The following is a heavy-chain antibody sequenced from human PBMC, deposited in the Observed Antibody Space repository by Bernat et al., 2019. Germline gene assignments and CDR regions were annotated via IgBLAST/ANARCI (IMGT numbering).Heavy chain of an antibody. CDR1: GFTFSSYE. J-gene: IGHJ5*02. CDR3: ASRIAVTGSWRGS. Sequence: EVQLVESGGGLVQPGGSLRLSCAASGFTFSSYEMNWVRPAPGKGLEWVSYISSSGGNTYYADSVKGRFTISRDNTKNSLYLQLNGLRAEDTAVYYCASRIAVTGSWRGSWGQGTLVTVSS. CDR2: ISSSGGNT. V-gene: IGHV3-48*03. D-gene: IGHD6-19*01.